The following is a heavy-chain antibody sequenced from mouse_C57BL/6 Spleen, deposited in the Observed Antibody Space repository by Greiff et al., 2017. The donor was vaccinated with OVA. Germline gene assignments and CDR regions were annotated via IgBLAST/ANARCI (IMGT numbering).Heavy chain of an antibody. CDR2: IDPSDSYT. D-gene: IGHD2-14*01. CDR3: AREGLGFYYFDY. CDR1: GYTFTSYW. Sequence: QVQLQQPGAELVRPGTSVKLSCKASGYTFTSYWMHWVKQRPGQGLEWIGVIDPSDSYTNYNQKFKGKATLTVDTSSSTAYMQLSSLTSEDSAVYYCAREGLGFYYFDYWGQGTTLTVSS. J-gene: IGHJ2*01. V-gene: IGHV1-59*01.